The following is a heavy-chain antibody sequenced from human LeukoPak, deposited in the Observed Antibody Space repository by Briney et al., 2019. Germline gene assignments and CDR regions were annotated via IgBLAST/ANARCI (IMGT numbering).Heavy chain of an antibody. V-gene: IGHV4-34*01. CDR2: INHSGST. CDR1: GGSFSGYY. Sequence: SETLSLTCAVYGGSFSGYYWSWIRQPPGKGLEWIGEINHSGSTNYNPSLKSRVTISVDTSKNQFSLKLSSVTAADTAVYYCARGQRLVVAITPRMVAFDIWGQGTMVTVSS. CDR3: ARGQRLVVAITPRMVAFDI. J-gene: IGHJ3*02. D-gene: IGHD3-22*01.